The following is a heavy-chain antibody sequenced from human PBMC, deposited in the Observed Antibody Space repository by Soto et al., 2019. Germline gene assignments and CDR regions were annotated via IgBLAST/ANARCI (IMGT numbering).Heavy chain of an antibody. V-gene: IGHV4-39*01. D-gene: IGHD4-17*01. J-gene: IGHJ4*02. CDR2: IYYSGST. CDR3: ARPDYGGNSGGYFDY. Sequence: PSETLSLTCTVSGGSISSSGYYWGWIRQPPGKGLEWIGSIYYSGSTYYNPSLKSRVTISVDTSKNQFSLKLSSVTAADTAVYYCARPDYGGNSGGYFDYWGQGTLVTVSS. CDR1: GGSISSSGYY.